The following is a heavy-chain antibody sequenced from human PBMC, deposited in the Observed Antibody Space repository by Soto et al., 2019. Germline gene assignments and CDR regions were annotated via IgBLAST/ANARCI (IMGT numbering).Heavy chain of an antibody. V-gene: IGHV1-69*13. Sequence: SVKVSCKASGGTFSSYAISWVRQAPGQGLEWMGGIIPIFGTANYAQKFQGRVTITADESTSTAYMELSSLRSEDTAVYYCARDLVGPTRVGFDPWGQGTRVTVSS. D-gene: IGHD1-26*01. J-gene: IGHJ5*02. CDR1: GGTFSSYA. CDR2: IIPIFGTA. CDR3: ARDLVGPTRVGFDP.